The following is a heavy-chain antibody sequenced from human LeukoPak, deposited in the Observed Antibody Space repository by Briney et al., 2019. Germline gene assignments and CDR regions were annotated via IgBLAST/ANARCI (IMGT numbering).Heavy chain of an antibody. CDR1: GYTFTRYY. D-gene: IGHD3-3*01. Sequence: ASVKVSCKASGYTFTRYYMHWVRQAPGQGLEWMGWISPNSGGTNYAQKFQGRVTMTRDTSISTANMELRSLRSDDTAVYYCARPRITIFGVVIPPDYWGQGTLVTVSS. CDR3: ARPRITIFGVVIPPDY. V-gene: IGHV1-2*02. CDR2: ISPNSGGT. J-gene: IGHJ4*02.